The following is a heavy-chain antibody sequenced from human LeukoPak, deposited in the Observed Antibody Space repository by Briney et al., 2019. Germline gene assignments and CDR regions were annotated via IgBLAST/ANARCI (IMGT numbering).Heavy chain of an antibody. CDR2: MNSDGSTT. V-gene: IGHV3-74*01. Sequence: GGSLRLSCAASGFIFSSYWMHWVRQAPGKGLVWVARMNSDGSTTTYADSVKGRFTISRDNAKSTLYLQMNTLRDEDTAVYYCARVSSYFNASGIFYTYYFDYWGQGTLVTVSS. CDR3: ARVSSYFNASGIFYTYYFDY. CDR1: GFIFSSYW. D-gene: IGHD3-10*01. J-gene: IGHJ4*02.